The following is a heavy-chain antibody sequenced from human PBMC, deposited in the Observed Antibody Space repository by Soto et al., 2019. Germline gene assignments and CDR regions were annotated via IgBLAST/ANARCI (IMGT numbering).Heavy chain of an antibody. CDR2: ISPNSGDT. J-gene: IGHJ4*02. D-gene: IGHD3-10*01. CDR1: GYTFTGYY. Sequence: QVQLVQSGAEVKKPGASVKVSCKASGYTFTGYYIHWVRQAPGQGLEWMGWISPNSGDTKCAQKFQGRVAITRDTSSSTASMDLSTLMSDDTAVYSCARALKSGGGYWGQGTLVTVSS. V-gene: IGHV1-2*02. CDR3: ARALKSGGGY.